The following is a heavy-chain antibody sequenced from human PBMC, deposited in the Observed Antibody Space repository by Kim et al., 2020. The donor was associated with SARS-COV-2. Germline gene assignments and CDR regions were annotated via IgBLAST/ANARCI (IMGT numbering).Heavy chain of an antibody. V-gene: IGHV4-39*01. D-gene: IGHD7-27*01. CDR3: ASGTAGDPNWFDP. CDR2: IGST. CDR1: GGSISSSSYY. Sequence: SETLSLTCTVSGGSISSSSYYWGWIRQPPGKGLEWIGIIGSTYYNPSLKSRVTISVDTSKNQFSLKLSSVTAADTAVYYCASGTAGDPNWFDPWGQGTRVTVSS. J-gene: IGHJ5*02.